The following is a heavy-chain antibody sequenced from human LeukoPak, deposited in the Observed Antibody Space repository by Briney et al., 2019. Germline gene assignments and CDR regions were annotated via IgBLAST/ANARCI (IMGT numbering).Heavy chain of an antibody. Sequence: SETLSLTCAVYGGSFSGYYWSWIRQPPGKGLEWIGEINHSGSTNYNPSLKSRVTISVDTSKNQFSLKLSSVTAADTAVYYCARVSRDYGDCDSLWVANWFDPWGQGTLVTVSS. J-gene: IGHJ5*02. CDR1: GGSFSGYY. CDR3: ARVSRDYGDCDSLWVANWFDP. D-gene: IGHD4-17*01. V-gene: IGHV4-34*01. CDR2: INHSGST.